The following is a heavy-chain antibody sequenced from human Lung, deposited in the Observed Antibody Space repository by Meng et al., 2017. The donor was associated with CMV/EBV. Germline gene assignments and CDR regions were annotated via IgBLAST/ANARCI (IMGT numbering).Heavy chain of an antibody. CDR3: ARDLGDDCTNGVCYSVDAFDI. CDR2: INPNSGGT. Sequence: ASVXVSXKASGYTFTGYYMHWVRRAPGQGLEWMGWINPNSGGTNYAQKFQGRVTMTRDTSISTAYMELSRLRSDDTAVYYCARDLGDDCTNGVCYSVDAFDIXGQGXMVTVSS. J-gene: IGHJ3*02. D-gene: IGHD2-8*01. V-gene: IGHV1-2*02. CDR1: GYTFTGYY.